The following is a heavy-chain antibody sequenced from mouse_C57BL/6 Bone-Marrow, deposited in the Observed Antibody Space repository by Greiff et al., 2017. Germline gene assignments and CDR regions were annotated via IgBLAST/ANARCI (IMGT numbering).Heavy chain of an antibody. J-gene: IGHJ4*01. CDR2: IFPGSGST. CDR1: GYTFTGYW. V-gene: IGHV1-9*01. CDR3: ARWGYAIDY. Sequence: VKLQESGAELMKPGASVKLSCKATGYTFTGYWIEWVKQRPGHGLEWIGEIFPGSGSTNYNEKIKSKAIFTADTSSNTSYMQLISLTTEDSAIYYCARWGYAIDYWGQGTSVTGSS.